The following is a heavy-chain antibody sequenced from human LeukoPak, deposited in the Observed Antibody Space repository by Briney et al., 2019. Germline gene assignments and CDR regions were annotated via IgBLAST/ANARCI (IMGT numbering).Heavy chain of an antibody. CDR2: IKSKTDGGTT. D-gene: IGHD4-17*01. CDR3: TTRPIYGDYVYY. Sequence: GGSLRLSCAASGFTLSNAWMSWVRQAPGKGLEWVGRIKSKTDGGTTDYAAPVKGRFTISRDDSKNTLYLQMNSLKTEDTAVYYCTTRPIYGDYVYYWGQGTLVTVSS. J-gene: IGHJ4*02. CDR1: GFTLSNAW. V-gene: IGHV3-15*01.